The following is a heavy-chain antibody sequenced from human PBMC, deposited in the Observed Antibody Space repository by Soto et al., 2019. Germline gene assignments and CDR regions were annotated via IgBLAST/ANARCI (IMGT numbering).Heavy chain of an antibody. CDR1: GGTFSSYA. D-gene: IGHD1-1*01. J-gene: IGHJ4*02. Sequence: QVQLVQSGAEVKKPGSSVKVSCKASGGTFSSYAISWVRQAPGQGLEWMGGIIPIFGTANYAQKFQGRVTITPDESTSTASRELSSLRAEDTAGYSWAGASAGVATYFASGGRGTLVTVSS. V-gene: IGHV1-69*05. CDR2: IIPIFGTA. CDR3: AGASAGVATYFAS.